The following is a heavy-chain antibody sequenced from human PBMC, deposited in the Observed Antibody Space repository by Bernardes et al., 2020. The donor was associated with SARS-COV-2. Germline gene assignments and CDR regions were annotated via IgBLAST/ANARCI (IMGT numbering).Heavy chain of an antibody. J-gene: IGHJ4*02. Sequence: SVKVSCKASAGSLSTSAINWVRQAPGQGLEWMGCIIPAFGPAYYPQKFQGRVTITADESTNTAYLEVGSLRSEDTAIYYCARAGISNTEVSYFDDWGQGSLVTVSS. CDR3: ARAGISNTEVSYFDD. CDR2: IIPAFGPA. D-gene: IGHD2-2*01. V-gene: IGHV1-69*13. CDR1: AGSLSTSA.